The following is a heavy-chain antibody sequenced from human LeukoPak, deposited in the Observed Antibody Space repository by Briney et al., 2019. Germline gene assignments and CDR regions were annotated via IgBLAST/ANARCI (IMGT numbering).Heavy chain of an antibody. CDR3: ARDVGGGSGWYD. V-gene: IGHV3-64*01. Sequence: GGSLRLSCAASGFTFSSYAMHWVRQAPGEGLEYVSGISSNGGRTYYANSVKGRFTISRDNSKNTLYLQMGSLRAEDMAVYYCARDVGGGSGWYDWGQGTLVTVSS. J-gene: IGHJ4*02. CDR1: GFTFSSYA. D-gene: IGHD6-19*01. CDR2: ISSNGGRT.